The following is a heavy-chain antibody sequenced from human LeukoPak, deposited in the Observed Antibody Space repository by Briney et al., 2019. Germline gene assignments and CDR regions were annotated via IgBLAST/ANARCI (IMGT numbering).Heavy chain of an antibody. CDR3: ARVVKGQQLPNWFDP. CDR2: MNPNSGNT. CDR1: GYTFTSYD. Sequence: ASVKVSCKASGYTFTSYDINWVRQATGQGLEWMGWMNPNSGNTGYAQKFQGRVTMTRNTSISTAYMELSSLRSEDTAVYYCARVVKGQQLPNWFDPWGQGTLVTVSS. V-gene: IGHV1-8*01. D-gene: IGHD6-13*01. J-gene: IGHJ5*02.